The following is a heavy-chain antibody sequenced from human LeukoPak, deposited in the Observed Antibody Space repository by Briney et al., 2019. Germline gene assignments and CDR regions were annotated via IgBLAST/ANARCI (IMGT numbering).Heavy chain of an antibody. D-gene: IGHD1-26*01. V-gene: IGHV1-8*01. CDR1: GYTFTSYD. J-gene: IGHJ6*03. CDR2: MNPNSGNT. Sequence: ASVKVSCKASGYTFTSYDINWVRQATGQGLEWMGWMNPNSGNTGYAQKFQGRVTMTRNTSISTAYMELSSLRSEDTAVYYCARPSGSFYYYSYMDVWGKGTTVTVSS. CDR3: ARPSGSFYYYSYMDV.